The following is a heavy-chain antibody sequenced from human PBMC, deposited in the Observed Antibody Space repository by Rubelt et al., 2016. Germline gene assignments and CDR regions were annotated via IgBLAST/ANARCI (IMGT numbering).Heavy chain of an antibody. J-gene: IGHJ4*02. CDR3: AKDRGPPRGVVVEPLNGFDY. CDR1: GFSFSSYG. Sequence: GGGVVQPGRSLRLSCAASGFSFSSYGMHWVRQSPGKGLEWVAVIWYDGSSKYYADSVEGRFTISRDNSKNTLLLQINSLRAEDTAVYYCAKDRGPPRGVVVEPLNGFDYWGQGVLVTVSS. D-gene: IGHD2-15*01. V-gene: IGHV3-33*06. CDR2: IWYDGSSK.